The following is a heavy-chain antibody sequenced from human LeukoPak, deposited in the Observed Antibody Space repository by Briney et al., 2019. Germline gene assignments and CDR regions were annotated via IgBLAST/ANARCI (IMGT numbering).Heavy chain of an antibody. CDR3: ARVRFAEGYFDY. CDR1: GGSFSGYY. D-gene: IGHD3-10*01. Sequence: SETLSLTCAVYGGSFSGYYWSWIRQPPGKGLEWIGEINHSGGTNYNPFLKSRVTISVDTSKNQFSLKLSSVTAADTAVYYCARVRFAEGYFDYWGQGILVTVSS. V-gene: IGHV4-34*01. CDR2: INHSGGT. J-gene: IGHJ4*02.